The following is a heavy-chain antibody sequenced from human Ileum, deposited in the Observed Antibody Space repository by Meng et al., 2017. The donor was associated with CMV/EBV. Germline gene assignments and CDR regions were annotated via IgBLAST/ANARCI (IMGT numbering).Heavy chain of an antibody. D-gene: IGHD3-16*02. CDR2: ITSSGNTI. Sequence: CEASGFTFSDYYMSWIRQAPGKGLEWVSYITSSGNTIYYADSVKGRFTISRDNAKNSLYLQMNSLRAEDTAVYYCARDYRYINTFDYWGQGTLVTVSS. J-gene: IGHJ4*02. CDR1: GFTFSDYY. CDR3: ARDYRYINTFDY. V-gene: IGHV3-11*01.